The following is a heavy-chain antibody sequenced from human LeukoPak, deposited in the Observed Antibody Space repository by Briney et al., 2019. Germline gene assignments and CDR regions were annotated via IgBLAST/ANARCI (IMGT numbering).Heavy chain of an antibody. D-gene: IGHD3-3*01. V-gene: IGHV3-9*01. Sequence: PGGSLRLSCAASGFTFDDYAMHWDRQAPGKGLEWVSGISWNSGSIGYADSVKGRFTISRDNAKNSLYLQMNSLRAEDTAVYYCAKVLEPYDFWSGYQYYFDYWGQGTLVTVSS. CDR3: AKVLEPYDFWSGYQYYFDY. CDR1: GFTFDDYA. CDR2: ISWNSGSI. J-gene: IGHJ4*02.